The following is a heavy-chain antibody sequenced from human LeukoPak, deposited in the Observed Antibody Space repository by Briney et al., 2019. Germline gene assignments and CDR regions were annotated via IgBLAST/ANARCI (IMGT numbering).Heavy chain of an antibody. CDR1: GFTFSSYA. D-gene: IGHD3-22*01. J-gene: IGHJ6*02. Sequence: GASLRLSCAASGFTFSSYAMSWVRQAPGKGLEWASVIYSGGSTYYADSEKGRFTISRDNSKNTLYLQMNSLRAEDTAVYYCAGPNPLNYYDSSAYYYGDWYFDLWGQGTTVTVSS. V-gene: IGHV3-66*02. CDR3: AGPNPLNYYDSSAYYYGDWYFDL. CDR2: IYSGGST.